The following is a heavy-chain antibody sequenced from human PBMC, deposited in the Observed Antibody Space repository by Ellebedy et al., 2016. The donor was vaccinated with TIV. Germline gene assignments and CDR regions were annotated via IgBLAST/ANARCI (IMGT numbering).Heavy chain of an antibody. J-gene: IGHJ6*02. V-gene: IGHV3-74*01. D-gene: IGHD3-10*01. CDR3: AKDRGNYGGAPYNGMDI. CDR1: GLTFSSHW. Sequence: GGSLRLSCAASGLTFSSHWMHWVRQVPGKGLVWVSRIDSDGGSTTYADSVKGRFTISRDNAKNTLYLQMKSLRAEDTAVYYCAKDRGNYGGAPYNGMDIWGQGTTVTVSS. CDR2: IDSDGGST.